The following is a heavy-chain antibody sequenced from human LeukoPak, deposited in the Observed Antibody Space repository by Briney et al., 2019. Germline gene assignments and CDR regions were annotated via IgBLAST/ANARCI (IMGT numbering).Heavy chain of an antibody. D-gene: IGHD3-16*02. J-gene: IGHJ4*02. CDR3: AREDSMITFGGVIVYYFDY. CDR2: ISSSSSYI. Sequence: GGSLRLSCAASGFTFSSYWMSWVRQAPGKGLEWVSSISSSSSYIYYADSVKGRFTISRDNAKNSLYLQMNSLRAEDTAVYYCAREDSMITFGGVIVYYFDYWGQGTLVTVSS. V-gene: IGHV3-21*01. CDR1: GFTFSSYW.